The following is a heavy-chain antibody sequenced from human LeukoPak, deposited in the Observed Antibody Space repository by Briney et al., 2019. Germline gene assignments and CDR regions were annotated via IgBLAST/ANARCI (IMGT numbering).Heavy chain of an antibody. J-gene: IGHJ3*02. CDR1: GFTFSSYE. CDR3: ARVGNLRVGAEDAFDI. Sequence: PGGSLRLSCETSGFTFSSYEMNWVRQGPGKGLEWVSFITSSGSAIYYADSVRGRFTVSRDNAKNSLTLQMNRLRAEDTAVYFCARVGNLRVGAEDAFDIWGQGTLVSVSS. CDR2: ITSSGSAI. V-gene: IGHV3-48*03. D-gene: IGHD1-26*01.